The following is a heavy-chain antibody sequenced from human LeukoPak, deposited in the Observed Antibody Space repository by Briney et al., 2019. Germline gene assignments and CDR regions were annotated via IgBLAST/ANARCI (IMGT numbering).Heavy chain of an antibody. Sequence: SETLSLTRTVSGGSISSYYWSWIRQPPGKGLEWIGYIYYSGSTNYNPSLKSRVTISVDTSKNQFSLKLSSVTAADTAVYYCARAMGIAARPFHFDYWGQGTLVTVSS. CDR3: ARAMGIAARPFHFDY. CDR2: IYYSGST. D-gene: IGHD6-6*01. J-gene: IGHJ4*02. CDR1: GGSISSYY. V-gene: IGHV4-59*01.